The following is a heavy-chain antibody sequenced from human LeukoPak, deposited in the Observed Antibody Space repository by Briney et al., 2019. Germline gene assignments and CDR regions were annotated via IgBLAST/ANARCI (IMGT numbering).Heavy chain of an antibody. D-gene: IGHD5-18*01. CDR3: AKEGGYTYGLTGDAFDI. CDR2: ISGGDIGT. Sequence: PGGSLRLSCAASGFTFSSYGMNWVRQAPGQGLEWVSAISGGDIGTYYADSVKGRFTISRDNSKNTLYLQMNSLRAEDTAVYYCAKEGGYTYGLTGDAFDIWGQGTMVTVSS. J-gene: IGHJ3*02. CDR1: GFTFSSYG. V-gene: IGHV3-23*01.